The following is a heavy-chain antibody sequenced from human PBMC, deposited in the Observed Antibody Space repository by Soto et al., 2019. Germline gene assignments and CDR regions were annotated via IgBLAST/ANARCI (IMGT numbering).Heavy chain of an antibody. D-gene: IGHD3-9*01. CDR3: ARFGLVRYTDPYFDY. J-gene: IGHJ4*02. Sequence: GGSLRLSCAASGFTFSSYSMNWVRQAPGKGLEWVSSISSSSSYIYYADSVKGRFTISRDNAKNSLYLQMNSLRAEDTAVYYCARFGLVRYTDPYFDYWGQGTLVTVSS. V-gene: IGHV3-21*01. CDR1: GFTFSSYS. CDR2: ISSSSSYI.